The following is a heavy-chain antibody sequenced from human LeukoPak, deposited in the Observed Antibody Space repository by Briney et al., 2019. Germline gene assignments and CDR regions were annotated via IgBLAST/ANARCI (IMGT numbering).Heavy chain of an antibody. CDR2: IYSGGST. Sequence: GGSLRLSCAASGFTFSSYAMSWVRQAPGKGLEWVSVIYSGGSTYYADSVKGRFTISRDNSKNTLYLQMNSLRAEDTAVYYCARDLSRDGYNYWGQGTLVTVSS. D-gene: IGHD5-24*01. CDR1: GFTFSSYA. CDR3: ARDLSRDGYNY. V-gene: IGHV3-66*01. J-gene: IGHJ4*02.